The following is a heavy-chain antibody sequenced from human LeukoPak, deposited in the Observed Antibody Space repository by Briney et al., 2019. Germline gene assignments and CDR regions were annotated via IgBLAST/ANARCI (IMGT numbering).Heavy chain of an antibody. CDR3: AKPVGLEAPTASRYFDL. CDR2: VSYAGSST. J-gene: IGHJ2*01. Sequence: PGGSLRLSCAASGFTFSNYAMTWVRQAPGKGLEWVSTVSYAGSSTYYADSVRGRFTISRDNSKNTLFLHMDSLRAEDTAVYYCAKPVGLEAPTASRYFDLWGRGTQVTVSS. D-gene: IGHD2-2*01. V-gene: IGHV3-23*01. CDR1: GFTFSNYA.